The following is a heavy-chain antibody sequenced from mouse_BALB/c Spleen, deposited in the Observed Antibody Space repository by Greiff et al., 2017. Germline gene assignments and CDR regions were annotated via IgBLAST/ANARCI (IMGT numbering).Heavy chain of an antibody. CDR1: GFNIKDTY. J-gene: IGHJ1*01. CDR2: IDPANGNT. Sequence: VQLQQSGAELVKPGASVKLSCTASGFNIKDTYMHWVKQRPEQGLEWIGRIDPANGNTKYDPKFQGKATITADTSSNTAYLQLSSLTSEDTAVYYCARSRDYRYFDVWGAGTTVTVSS. V-gene: IGHV14-3*02. CDR3: ARSRDYRYFDV.